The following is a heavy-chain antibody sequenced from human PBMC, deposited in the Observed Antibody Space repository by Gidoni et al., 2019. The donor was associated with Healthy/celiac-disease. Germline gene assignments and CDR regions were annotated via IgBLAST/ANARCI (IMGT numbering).Heavy chain of an antibody. CDR2: IIPIFGTA. CDR1: GGTFSSYA. V-gene: IGHV1-69*06. Sequence: QVQLVQSVAEVKKPGSSVQVSCKASGGTFSSYAISWVRQAPGQGLEWMGGIIPIFGTANYAQKFQGRVTITADKSTSTAYMELSSLRSEDTAVYYCAREGIAAGYFDYWGQGTLVTVSS. D-gene: IGHD6-13*01. J-gene: IGHJ4*02. CDR3: AREGIAAGYFDY.